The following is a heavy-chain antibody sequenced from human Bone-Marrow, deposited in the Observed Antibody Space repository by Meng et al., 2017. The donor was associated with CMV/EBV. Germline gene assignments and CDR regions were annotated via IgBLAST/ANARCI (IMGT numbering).Heavy chain of an antibody. V-gene: IGHV4-59*08. CDR2: IYYSGST. CDR1: GGSISSYY. CDR3: ARHPFNYYDSSGYPHPFDY. J-gene: IGHJ4*02. Sequence: GSLTLSCTVSGGSISSYYWSWIRQPPGKGLEWIGYIYYSGSTNYNPSLKSRVTISVDTSKNQFSLKLSSVTAADTALYYCARHPFNYYDSSGYPHPFDYWGQGTLVTVSS. D-gene: IGHD3-22*01.